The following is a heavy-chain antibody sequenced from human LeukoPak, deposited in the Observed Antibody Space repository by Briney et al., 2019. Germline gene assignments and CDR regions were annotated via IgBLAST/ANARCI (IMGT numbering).Heavy chain of an antibody. Sequence: GGSLRLSCAASGFTFSSYGMHWVRQAPGKGLEWVAFIRYDGSNKYYADSVKGRFTISRDNSKNTLYLQMNRLRDEDTAVYYCAKTMSPYYYDSSGFWGQGTLVTVSS. D-gene: IGHD3-22*01. V-gene: IGHV3-30*02. CDR1: GFTFSSYG. J-gene: IGHJ4*02. CDR2: IRYDGSNK. CDR3: AKTMSPYYYDSSGF.